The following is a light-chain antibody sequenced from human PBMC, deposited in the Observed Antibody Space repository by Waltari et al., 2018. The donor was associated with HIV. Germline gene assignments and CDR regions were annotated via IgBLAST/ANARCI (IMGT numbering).Light chain of an antibody. CDR1: SSNIGSNS. V-gene: IGLV1-44*01. CDR2: STM. CDR3: ATWDDTLNGVI. J-gene: IGLJ2*01. Sequence: QSVLTQPPSASGTPGQRVTISCSGGSSNIGSNSVHWYQQLPGTAPRLLLYSTMRRPSRVPDRFSGSKSGTSASLAISGLQSEDEADYYCATWDDTLNGVIFGGGTKLTVL.